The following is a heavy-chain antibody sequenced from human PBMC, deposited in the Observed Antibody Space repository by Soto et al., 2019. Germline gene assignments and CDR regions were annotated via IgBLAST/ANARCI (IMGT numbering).Heavy chain of an antibody. CDR3: AREEIAVAGTVY. V-gene: IGHV3-21*01. CDR1: GFTFSSYS. CDR2: ISSSSSYI. Sequence: PGGSLRLSCAASGFTFSSYSMNWVRQAPGKGLEWVSSISSSSSYIYYADSVKGRFTISRDNAKNSLYLQMNSLRAEDTAVYYCAREEIAVAGTVYWGQGTLVTVSS. D-gene: IGHD6-19*01. J-gene: IGHJ4*02.